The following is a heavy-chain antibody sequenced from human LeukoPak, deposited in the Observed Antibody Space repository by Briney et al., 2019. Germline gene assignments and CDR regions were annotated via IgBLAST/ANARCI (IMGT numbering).Heavy chain of an antibody. V-gene: IGHV4-4*02. J-gene: IGHJ6*02. Sequence: WVRQAPGQRLEWIGEIYHSGSTNYNPSLKSRVTISVDKSKNQFSLKLSSVTAADTAVYYCAKSMTTVDYGMDVWGQGTTVTVSS. CDR3: AKSMTTVDYGMDV. CDR2: IYHSGST. D-gene: IGHD4-17*01.